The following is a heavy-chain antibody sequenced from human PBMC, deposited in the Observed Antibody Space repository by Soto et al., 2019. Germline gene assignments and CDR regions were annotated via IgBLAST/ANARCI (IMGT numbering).Heavy chain of an antibody. J-gene: IGHJ5*02. CDR1: GDSYSISTYS. V-gene: IGHV4-30-2*01. Sequence: TLSLTCNMSGDSYSISTYSWTWIRQPPGKALQWIGFIYQSGVTSYNPSLASRVSISLDRSNNQCSLKLKSVTAADTAVYFCAGMPYTSGLRFDPWGPGTLVTVSS. CDR2: IYQSGVT. CDR3: AGMPYTSGLRFDP. D-gene: IGHD6-19*01.